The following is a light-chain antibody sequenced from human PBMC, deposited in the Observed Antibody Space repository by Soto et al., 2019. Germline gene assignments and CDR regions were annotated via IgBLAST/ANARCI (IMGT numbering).Light chain of an antibody. J-gene: IGKJ1*01. CDR3: RQYNSYST. V-gene: IGKV1-5*03. CDR2: RAS. Sequence: DIQMTQSPSTLAASVGDRVTITCRASQSIGNWLAWFQQKPGKAPKLLIYRASTLESGVPSRFSGSGSGTDFTLTISSLQPADFATYYCRQYNSYSTFGQGTKVEVK. CDR1: QSIGNW.